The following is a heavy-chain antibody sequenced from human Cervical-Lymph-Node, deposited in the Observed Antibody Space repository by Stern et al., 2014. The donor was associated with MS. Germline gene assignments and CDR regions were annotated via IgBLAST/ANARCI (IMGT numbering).Heavy chain of an antibody. J-gene: IGHJ5*02. CDR3: ATHPVGP. CDR1: GYKFTNQW. Sequence: EVQLVESGAEVKKPGESLKISCKTSGYKFTNQWIAWVRQMPGKGLEFMGIIYPGDSDTRYNPSFQGRVTISADKSVNTAYLQWSSLKASDTAMYYCATHPVGPWGQGTLVTVSS. V-gene: IGHV5-51*01. CDR2: IYPGDSDT.